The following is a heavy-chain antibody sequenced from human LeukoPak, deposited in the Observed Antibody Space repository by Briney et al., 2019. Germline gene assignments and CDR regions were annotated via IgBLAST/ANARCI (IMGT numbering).Heavy chain of an antibody. Sequence: PGGSLRLSCVASGFTVSSNCMSWVRQALGKGLEWVSIIYNDGSTFYADSVKGRFTISRDNSKNTLYLQMDSLSAEDTAVYYCARDYRNGAIDYWGQGTLVTVSS. CDR1: GFTVSSNC. V-gene: IGHV3-53*01. J-gene: IGHJ4*02. CDR2: IYNDGST. D-gene: IGHD1-1*01. CDR3: ARDYRNGAIDY.